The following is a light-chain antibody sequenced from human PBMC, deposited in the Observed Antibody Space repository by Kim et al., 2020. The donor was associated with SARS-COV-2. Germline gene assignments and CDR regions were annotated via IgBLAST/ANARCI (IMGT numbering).Light chain of an antibody. J-gene: IGLJ2*01. CDR2: GKN. Sequence: SSELTQDPAVSVALGQTVRITCQGYSLRSYYASWYQQKPGQAPVLVIYGKNNRPSGIPDRFSGSSSGNTASLTITGAQAEDEADDYCNSRDSSGNRVFGGGTQLTVL. CDR1: SLRSYY. V-gene: IGLV3-19*01. CDR3: NSRDSSGNRV.